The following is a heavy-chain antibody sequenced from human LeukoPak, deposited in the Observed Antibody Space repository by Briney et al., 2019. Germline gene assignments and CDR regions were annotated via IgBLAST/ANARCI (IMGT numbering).Heavy chain of an antibody. J-gene: IGHJ5*02. CDR3: ARSLVVVLAVISFGP. CDR1: GYTFTGNY. CDR2: INPNSGGT. Sequence: ASVKVSCKASGYTFTGNYMHWVRQAPGPGLEWIGWINPNSGGTNYAQKFQGRVTMTRDTSISTAYMELSRLRSDDTAVYYCARSLVVVLAVISFGPWGQGTLVTVSS. V-gene: IGHV1-2*02. D-gene: IGHD2-2*01.